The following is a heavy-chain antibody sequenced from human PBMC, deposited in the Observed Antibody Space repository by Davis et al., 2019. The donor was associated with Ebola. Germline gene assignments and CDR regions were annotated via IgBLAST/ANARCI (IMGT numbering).Heavy chain of an antibody. D-gene: IGHD6-6*01. V-gene: IGHV4-59*08. Sequence: MPSETLSLTCAVYGGSFSGYYWSWIRQPPGKGLEWIGYIYYSGSTNYNPSLKSRVTISVDTSKNQFSLKLSSVTAADTAVYYCSRLPIAARPPYYYGMDVWGQGTTVTVSS. CDR3: SRLPIAARPPYYYGMDV. J-gene: IGHJ6*02. CDR1: GGSFSGYY. CDR2: IYYSGST.